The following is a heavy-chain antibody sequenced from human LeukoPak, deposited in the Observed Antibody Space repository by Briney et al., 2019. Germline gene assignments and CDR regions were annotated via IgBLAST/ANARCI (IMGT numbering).Heavy chain of an antibody. CDR2: IIPIFGTA. CDR3: AKDLSQDYGDFDY. J-gene: IGHJ4*02. D-gene: IGHD4-17*01. CDR1: GGTFSSYA. Sequence: GASVKVSCKASGGTFSSYAISWVRQAPGQGLEWMGGIIPIFGTANYAQKFQGRVTITADKSTSTAYMELSSLRSEDTAVYYCAKDLSQDYGDFDYWGQGTLVTVSS. V-gene: IGHV1-69*06.